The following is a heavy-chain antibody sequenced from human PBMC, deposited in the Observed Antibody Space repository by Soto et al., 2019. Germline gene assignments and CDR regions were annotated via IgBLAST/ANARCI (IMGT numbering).Heavy chain of an antibody. CDR3: ARGRDGDY. D-gene: IGHD6-6*01. CDR1: GYDFTTYG. Sequence: QVHLVQSGAEVKKPGASVKVSCKGSGYDFTTYGITWVRQAPGQGLEWMAWISAHNGNTDYAQKLQGRVTVTRDTSTSTAYMELRSRRSDDTAMYYCARGRDGDYWGQGALVTVSS. V-gene: IGHV1-18*01. CDR2: ISAHNGNT. J-gene: IGHJ4*02.